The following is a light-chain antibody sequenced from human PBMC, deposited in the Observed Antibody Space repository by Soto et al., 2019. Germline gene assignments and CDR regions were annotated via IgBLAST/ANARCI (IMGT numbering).Light chain of an antibody. CDR1: QSISSY. CDR2: AAS. CDR3: HQSYSTPPF. J-gene: IGKJ2*01. V-gene: IGKV1-39*01. Sequence: DIQMTQSPSSLSASVGDRVTITCRASQSISSYLNWYQQKPGKAPKLLIYAASSLQSGVPSRFSGSGSGTDFTLTISSLQPEDFATYSWHQSYSTPPFFGQGTKLEIK.